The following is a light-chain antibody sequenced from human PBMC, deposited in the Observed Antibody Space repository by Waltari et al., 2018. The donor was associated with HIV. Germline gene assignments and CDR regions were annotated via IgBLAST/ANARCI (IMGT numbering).Light chain of an antibody. CDR1: QSVGTF. CDR3: QQFNFWPRT. CDR2: GGS. J-gene: IGKJ1*01. V-gene: IGKV3-15*01. Sequence: EIVMTQSPVTLSVSPGDRATLSCRASQSVGTFFAWYQQRPGQAPRLLMHGGSNRAAGVPARFVGSGSGTEVNLTISSLQSDDSAVYFCQQFNFWPRTFGQGTKVEV.